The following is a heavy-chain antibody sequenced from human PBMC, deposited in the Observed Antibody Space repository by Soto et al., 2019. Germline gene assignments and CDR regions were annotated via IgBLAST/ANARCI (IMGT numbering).Heavy chain of an antibody. V-gene: IGHV1-18*01. CDR1: GYTFTSYG. CDR2: ISAYNGNT. Sequence: QVQLVQSGAEVKKPGASVKVSCKASGYTFTSYGISWVRQAPVQGLEWMGWISAYNGNTNYAQKLQGRVTMTTDTATSTAYMELRILRSDETAVYYCARGELLWFGYPQGAYYLGPGNLVTGSS. CDR3: ARGELLWFGYPQGAYY. D-gene: IGHD3-10*01. J-gene: IGHJ4*02.